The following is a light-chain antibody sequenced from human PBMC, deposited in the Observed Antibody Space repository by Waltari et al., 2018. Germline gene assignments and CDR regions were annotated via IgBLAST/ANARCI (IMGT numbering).Light chain of an antibody. J-gene: IGLJ3*02. CDR2: EVS. CDR1: SSDVGGYNY. Sequence: QSALTQPASVSGSPGQSITISCTGTSSDVGGYNYASWYQQHPGEAPKLMIYEVSNRPSGVSYRFSGSKSGNTASLTISGLQAEDEADYYCSSYTSSSTWVFGGGTKLTVL. V-gene: IGLV2-14*01. CDR3: SSYTSSSTWV.